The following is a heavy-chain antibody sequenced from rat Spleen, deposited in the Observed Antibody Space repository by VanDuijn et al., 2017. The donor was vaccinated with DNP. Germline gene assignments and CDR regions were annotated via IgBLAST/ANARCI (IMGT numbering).Heavy chain of an antibody. V-gene: IGHV5-46*01. CDR2: ISGSGGST. CDR3: TTDFERGY. CDR1: GFTFSNFG. J-gene: IGHJ2*01. Sequence: EVQLVESGGGLVQPGRSMKLSCAASGFTFSNFGMTWVRQAPAKGLEWVATISGSGGSTSYRDSVKGRFTISRDNAKSILYLQMDSLRSEDTATFYCTTDFERGYWGQGVMVTVSS. D-gene: IGHD1-11*01.